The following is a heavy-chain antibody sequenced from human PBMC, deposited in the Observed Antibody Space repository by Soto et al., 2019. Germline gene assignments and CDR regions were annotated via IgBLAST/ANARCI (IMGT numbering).Heavy chain of an antibody. D-gene: IGHD3-22*01. CDR1: GGSISSGGYS. CDR3: ARGPTWLPRGGFAY. J-gene: IGHJ4*02. V-gene: IGHV4-30-2*01. Sequence: PSETLSLTCAVSGGSISSGGYSWSWIRQPPGKGLEWIGYIYHSGSTYYNPSLKSRVTISVDRSKNQFSLKLSSVTAADTAVYYCARGPTWLPRGGFAYWGQGTLVTVSS. CDR2: IYHSGST.